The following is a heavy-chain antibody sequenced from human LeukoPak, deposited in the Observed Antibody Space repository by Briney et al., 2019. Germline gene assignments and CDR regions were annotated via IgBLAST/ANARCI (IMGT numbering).Heavy chain of an antibody. J-gene: IGHJ6*02. CDR1: GGSISSYY. D-gene: IGHD2-15*01. CDR2: IYYSGST. V-gene: IGHV4-59*01. Sequence: KPSETLSLTCTVSGGSISSYYWSWIRQPPGKGLEWIGYIYYSGSTNYNPSLKSRVTISVDTSKNQFSLKLSSVTAADTAVYYCARASGGSSWGYYYGMDVWGQGTTVTVSS. CDR3: ARASGGSSWGYYYGMDV.